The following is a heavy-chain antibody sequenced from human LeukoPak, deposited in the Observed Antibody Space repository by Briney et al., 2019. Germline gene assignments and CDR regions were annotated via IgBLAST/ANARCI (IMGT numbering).Heavy chain of an antibody. CDR1: GYTFTSYG. Sequence: GASVKVSCKASGYTFTSYGISWVRQASGQGLEWMGRIIPIFGTANYAQKFQGRVTITADKSTSTAYMELSSLRSEDTAVYYCARGTYYDQGAFDIWGQGTMVTVSS. CDR2: IIPIFGTA. CDR3: ARGTYYDQGAFDI. V-gene: IGHV1-69*06. J-gene: IGHJ3*02. D-gene: IGHD3-22*01.